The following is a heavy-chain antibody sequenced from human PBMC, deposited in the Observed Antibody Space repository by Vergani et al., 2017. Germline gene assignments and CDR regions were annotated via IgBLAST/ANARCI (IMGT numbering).Heavy chain of an antibody. CDR2: INHSGST. CDR1: GGSFSGYY. Sequence: QVQLQQWGAGLLKPSETLSLTCAVYGGSFSGYYWSWIRQPPGKGLEWIGEINHSGSTNYNPSLTSRVTISVDTSKNQFSLKLSSVTAADTAVYYCARGPLGIAVAWGQGTLVTVSS. D-gene: IGHD6-19*01. V-gene: IGHV4-34*01. J-gene: IGHJ4*02. CDR3: ARGPLGIAVA.